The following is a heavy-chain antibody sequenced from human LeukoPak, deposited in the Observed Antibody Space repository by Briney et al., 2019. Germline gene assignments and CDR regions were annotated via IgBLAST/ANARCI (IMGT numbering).Heavy chain of an antibody. Sequence: GGSLRLSCAASGFTFSSYWMSWVRQAPGKGLEWVANIKQDGSEKYYVDSVKGRFTISRDNAKKSVYLQMNSLRAEDTAVYYCARDLRYLGYCTGGSCYSGGYYFDYWGQGTLVTVSS. CDR2: IKQDGSEK. CDR1: GFTFSSYW. CDR3: ARDLRYLGYCTGGSCYSGGYYFDY. J-gene: IGHJ4*02. D-gene: IGHD2-15*01. V-gene: IGHV3-7*01.